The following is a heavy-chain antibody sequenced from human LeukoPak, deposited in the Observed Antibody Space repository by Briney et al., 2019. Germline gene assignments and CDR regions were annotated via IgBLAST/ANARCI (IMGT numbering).Heavy chain of an antibody. CDR1: GGSFSGYY. Sequence: SETLSLTCAVYGGSFSGYYWSWIRQPPGKGLEWIGEINHSGSTNYNPSLKSRVTISVDTSKNQFSLKLSSVTAADTAVYYCASLKAYYDYVWGSYRPLSQKNWFDPWGQGTLVTVSS. CDR3: ASLKAYYDYVWGSYRPLSQKNWFDP. J-gene: IGHJ5*02. D-gene: IGHD3-16*02. CDR2: INHSGST. V-gene: IGHV4-34*01.